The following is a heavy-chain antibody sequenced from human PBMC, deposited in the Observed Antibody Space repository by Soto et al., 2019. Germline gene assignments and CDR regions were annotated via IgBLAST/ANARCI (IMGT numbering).Heavy chain of an antibody. J-gene: IGHJ6*02. Sequence: GGSLRLSCASSVFTFSSYAMSCVRHSPGKGLEWVSAISGSGGSTYYADSVKGRFTISRDNSKNMLYLQMNSLRAEDTAVYYCAKDVVTSYYYYGMDGWGQGTTDTVSS. D-gene: IGHD6-6*01. V-gene: IGHV3-23*01. CDR2: ISGSGGST. CDR1: VFTFSSYA. CDR3: AKDVVTSYYYYGMDG.